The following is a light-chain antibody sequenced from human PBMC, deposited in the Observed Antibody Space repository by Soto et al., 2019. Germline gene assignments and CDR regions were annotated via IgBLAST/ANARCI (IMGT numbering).Light chain of an antibody. Sequence: QSVLTQPPSVSGAPGQRVTISCTGSSSNIGAGYDVHWYQQLPGTAPKLLIYGNSNRPSGVPDRFSGSKSGTSASLAITGRQAGDEADYYCQSYDSSLSGWVFGGGTKLTVL. CDR3: QSYDSSLSGWV. CDR1: SSNIGAGYD. CDR2: GNS. J-gene: IGLJ3*02. V-gene: IGLV1-40*01.